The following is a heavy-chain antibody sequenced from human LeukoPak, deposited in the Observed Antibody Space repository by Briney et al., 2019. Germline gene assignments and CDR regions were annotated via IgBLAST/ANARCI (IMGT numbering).Heavy chain of an antibody. CDR1: GGSFSGYY. CDR2: INHSGST. V-gene: IGHV4-34*01. D-gene: IGHD3-9*01. CDR3: ARTAPRTYYVILTGYPKDRYFDY. J-gene: IGHJ4*02. Sequence: NPSETLSLTCAVYGGSFSGYYWSWIRQPPGKGLEWIGEINHSGSTNYNPSLKSRVTTSVDTSKNQFSLKLSSVTAADTAVYYCARTAPRTYYVILTGYPKDRYFDYWGQGTLVTVSS.